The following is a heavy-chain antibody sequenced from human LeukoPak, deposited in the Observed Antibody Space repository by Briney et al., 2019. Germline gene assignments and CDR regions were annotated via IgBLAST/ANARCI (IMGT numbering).Heavy chain of an antibody. Sequence: SETLSLTCTVSGYSISSGYYWGWIRQPPGKGLEWIGSIYHSGSTYYNPSLKSRVTISVDTSKNQFSLKLSSVTAADTAVYYCARVGDPKGYSGYLFDYWGQGTLVTVSS. CDR1: GYSISSGYY. J-gene: IGHJ4*02. D-gene: IGHD5-12*01. CDR3: ARVGDPKGYSGYLFDY. CDR2: IYHSGST. V-gene: IGHV4-38-2*02.